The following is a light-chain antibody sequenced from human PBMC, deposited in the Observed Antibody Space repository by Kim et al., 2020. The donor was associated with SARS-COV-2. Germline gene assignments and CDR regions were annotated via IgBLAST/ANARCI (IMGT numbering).Light chain of an antibody. V-gene: IGKV3-11*01. CDR2: DAS. J-gene: IGKJ4*01. CDR3: HQRNNWPLT. CDR1: QNVNNF. Sequence: SPPEKTATLSCRASQNVNNFLAWYQQKSGQAPRLLIYDASNRATGIPARFSGSGSGTDFTLTISSLEPEDFAIYYCHQRNNWPLTFGGGTKVDIK.